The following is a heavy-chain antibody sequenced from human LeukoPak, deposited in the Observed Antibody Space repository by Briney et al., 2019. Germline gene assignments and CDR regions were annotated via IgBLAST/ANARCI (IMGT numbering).Heavy chain of an antibody. CDR3: ARDLSGGACDY. CDR1: GFTFSSYS. V-gene: IGHV3-30-3*01. CDR2: ISYDGNNK. J-gene: IGHJ4*02. D-gene: IGHD2-15*01. Sequence: GGSLRLSCAASGFTFSSYSMHWVRQAPGKGLEWVALISYDGNNKYYEYSVKGRFTISRDNSKNTLYMQMNSLRVEDTAVYYCARDLSGGACDYWGQGTLVTVSS.